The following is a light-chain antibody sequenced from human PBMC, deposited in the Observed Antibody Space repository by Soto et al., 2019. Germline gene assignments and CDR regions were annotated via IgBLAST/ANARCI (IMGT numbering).Light chain of an antibody. Sequence: EIVLTQSPDTLSLSPGERASLSCRASQSVGSSFLAWYKQGPGQAPRLLIYGASNRATGIPDRFSGSGSGTAFTLTVTRLEPEDFEVCYCQLYADSSLFGQGTKLEI. CDR1: QSVGSSF. V-gene: IGKV3-20*01. J-gene: IGKJ2*01. CDR3: QLYADSSL. CDR2: GAS.